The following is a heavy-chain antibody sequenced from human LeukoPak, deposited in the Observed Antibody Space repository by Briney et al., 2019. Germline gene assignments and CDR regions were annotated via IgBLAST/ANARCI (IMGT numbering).Heavy chain of an antibody. D-gene: IGHD3-10*01. CDR1: GDSISSYY. CDR3: ARRRSLPTYLDY. V-gene: IGHV4-59*01. Sequence: SETLSLTCTVSGDSISSYYWSWIRQPPGKGLEWIGYIYYSGSTNYNPSLKSRVTISVDSPKNQFSLKLNSVTAADTAVYYCARRRSLPTYLDYWGQGTLVTVSS. CDR2: IYYSGST. J-gene: IGHJ4*02.